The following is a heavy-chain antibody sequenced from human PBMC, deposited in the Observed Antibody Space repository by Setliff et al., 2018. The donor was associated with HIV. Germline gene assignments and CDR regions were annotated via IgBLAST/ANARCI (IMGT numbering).Heavy chain of an antibody. Sequence: HPGGSLRLSCAASGFTFDDYAMYWVRQTPGKGLEWVSGVSWNSGSGSVDYADSVKGRFTISRDNARNLLYLEMSSLRAEDTALYLCANLWEMGAWGQGTLVTSPQ. CDR1: GFTFDDYA. CDR2: VSWNSGSGSV. J-gene: IGHJ5*02. D-gene: IGHD1-26*01. V-gene: IGHV3-9*01. CDR3: ANLWEMGA.